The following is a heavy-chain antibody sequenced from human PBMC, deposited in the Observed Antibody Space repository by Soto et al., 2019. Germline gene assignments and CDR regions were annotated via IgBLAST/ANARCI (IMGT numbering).Heavy chain of an antibody. Sequence: PSETLSLTCAVYGLSFSDYSWTRIRQPPGKGLEWIGEINHSRSSYYNPSLESRVTISVDTSKNQFSLKLTSVTAADTAVYYCAREGSSSSSSGDFDIWGQGTMVT. CDR3: AREGSSSSSSGDFDI. V-gene: IGHV4-34*01. CDR2: INHSRSS. J-gene: IGHJ3*02. CDR1: GLSFSDYS. D-gene: IGHD6-6*01.